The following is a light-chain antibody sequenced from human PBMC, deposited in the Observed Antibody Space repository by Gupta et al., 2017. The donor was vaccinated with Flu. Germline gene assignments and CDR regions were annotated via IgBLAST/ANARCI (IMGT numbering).Light chain of an antibody. V-gene: IGLV8-61*01. J-gene: IGLJ3*02. CDR3: VVYVGTVNVWV. CDR2: SKN. CDR1: GSVYTSNS. Sequence: GSVYTSNSLAWYRQNPGVAPSMLIYSKNTRSSWVPDRFSGSIFGTTAALTITGVVAEDEGDYYCVVYVGTVNVWVFGGGTKLTVL.